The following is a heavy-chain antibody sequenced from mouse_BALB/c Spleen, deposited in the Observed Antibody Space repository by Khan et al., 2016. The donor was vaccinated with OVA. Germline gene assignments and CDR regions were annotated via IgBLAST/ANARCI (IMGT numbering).Heavy chain of an antibody. D-gene: IGHD1-1*01. CDR3: ATSYYYGYYFDY. CDR1: GFTFSSYG. J-gene: IGHJ2*01. Sequence: EVQLQESGGGLVQPGGSRKLSCAASGFTFSSYGMHWVRQAPEKGLEWVAYISCDSSTIYYADTVKGRFTISRDNPKNTLFLQMTSLMSEDTAMYYCATSYYYGYYFDYWGPGTTLTVSS. CDR2: ISCDSSTI. V-gene: IGHV5-17*02.